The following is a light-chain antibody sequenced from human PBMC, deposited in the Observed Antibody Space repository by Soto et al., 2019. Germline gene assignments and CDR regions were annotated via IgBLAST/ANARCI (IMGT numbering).Light chain of an antibody. V-gene: IGKV3-11*01. CDR2: DAS. Sequence: EIVLTQSPATLSLSPGERATLSCRASQSVGYYLAWYQQKPGQAPRLLIYDASHRVPGIPARFSGSGSGTDFTLTISSLEPEDFALYFCQEYNDWPLRTFGQGTKVEIK. CDR1: QSVGYY. J-gene: IGKJ1*01. CDR3: QEYNDWPLRT.